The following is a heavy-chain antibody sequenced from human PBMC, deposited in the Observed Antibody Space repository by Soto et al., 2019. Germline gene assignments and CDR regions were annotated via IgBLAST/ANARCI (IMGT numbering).Heavy chain of an antibody. CDR2: IYHSGST. Sequence: QVQLQESGPGLVKPSGTLSLTCAVSGGSISSSNWWNWVRQPPGKGLEWIGEIYHSGSTNYNPSLKSRVTISVDNSKNQFSLKLSSVTAADTAVYYCARDKARYYYGSGSSTPFHYWGQGTLVTVSS. D-gene: IGHD3-10*01. J-gene: IGHJ4*02. CDR1: GGSISSSNW. V-gene: IGHV4-4*02. CDR3: ARDKARYYYGSGSSTPFHY.